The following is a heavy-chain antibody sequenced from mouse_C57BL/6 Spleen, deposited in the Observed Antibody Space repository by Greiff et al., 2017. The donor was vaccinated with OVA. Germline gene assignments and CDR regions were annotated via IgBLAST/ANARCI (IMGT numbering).Heavy chain of an antibody. J-gene: IGHJ3*01. Sequence: EVQLQQSGPELVKPGASVKISCKASGYTFTDYYMNWVKQSHGKSLEWIGDINPNNGGTSYNQKFKGKATLTVDKSSSTAYMELRSLTSEDSAVYYCARVDYDVRVWFAYWGQGTLVTVSA. CDR1: GYTFTDYY. D-gene: IGHD2-4*01. V-gene: IGHV1-26*01. CDR3: ARVDYDVRVWFAY. CDR2: INPNNGGT.